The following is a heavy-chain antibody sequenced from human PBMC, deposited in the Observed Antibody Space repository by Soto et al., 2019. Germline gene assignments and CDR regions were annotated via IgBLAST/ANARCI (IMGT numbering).Heavy chain of an antibody. J-gene: IGHJ4*02. CDR2: ISYDGSEK. CDR3: AKSPNFYCSSPNCYKYYFDH. CDR1: GFTLNTYG. Sequence: GXLILSSAAYGFTLNTYGMHWVRQAPGKGLEWVAVISYDGSEKYYVDSVKGRFTISKDNSKNTLYLQMNSLRPEDTAVYYCAKSPNFYCSSPNCYKYYFDHWGQGTRVTVSS. V-gene: IGHV3-30*18. D-gene: IGHD2-2*02.